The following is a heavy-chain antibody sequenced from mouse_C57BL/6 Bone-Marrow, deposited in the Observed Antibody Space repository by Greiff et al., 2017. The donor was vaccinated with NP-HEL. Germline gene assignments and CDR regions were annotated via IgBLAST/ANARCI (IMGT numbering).Heavy chain of an antibody. D-gene: IGHD3-3*01. Sequence: VQRVESGAELVRPGTSVKVSCKASGYAFTNYLIEWVKQRPGQGLEWIGVINPGSGGTNYNEKFKGKATLTADKSSSTAYMQLSSLTSEDSAVYFCARGLDYWGQGTTLTVSS. J-gene: IGHJ2*01. CDR2: INPGSGGT. CDR1: GYAFTNYL. CDR3: ARGLDY. V-gene: IGHV1-54*01.